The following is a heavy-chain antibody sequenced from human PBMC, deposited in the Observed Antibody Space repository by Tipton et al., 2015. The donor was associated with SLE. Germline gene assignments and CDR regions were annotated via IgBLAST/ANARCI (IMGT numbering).Heavy chain of an antibody. CDR3: AGIPIGLRPPLY. CDR1: GGSISSGLNY. Sequence: TLSLTCTVSGGSISSGLNYWSWIRQHPGKGLEWIGYVDFSGNTYYNTSLKSRATVSIDTSKNQYFLNLRSVTAADTAVYYCAGIPIGLRPPLYWGQGTRVTVSS. J-gene: IGHJ4*02. V-gene: IGHV4-31*03. D-gene: IGHD4-17*01. CDR2: VDFSGNT.